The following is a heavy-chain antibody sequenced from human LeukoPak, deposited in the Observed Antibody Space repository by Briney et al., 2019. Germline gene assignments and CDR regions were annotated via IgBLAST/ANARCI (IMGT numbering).Heavy chain of an antibody. CDR1: GFTFSSYG. V-gene: IGHV3-30*18. CDR2: ISYDGSNK. CDR3: AKDLVGARPFDY. Sequence: PGGSLRLSCAASGFTFSSYGMHWVRQAPGKGLEWVAVISYDGSNKYYADSVKGRFTISRDNSKNTLYLQMNSLRAEDTAVYYCAKDLVGARPFDYWGQGTLVTVSS. J-gene: IGHJ4*02. D-gene: IGHD1-26*01.